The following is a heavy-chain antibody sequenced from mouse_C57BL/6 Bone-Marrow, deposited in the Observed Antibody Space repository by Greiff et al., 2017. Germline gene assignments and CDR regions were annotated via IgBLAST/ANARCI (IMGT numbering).Heavy chain of an antibody. Sequence: VQRVESGPGLVAPSQSLSITCTVSGFSLTSYAISWVRQPPGRRLEWLGVIWTGGGTNYNSALKYRLSISKENSKSQVFLKMNSRQTDDTARYYCARTSKGKGFAYWGQGTLVTVSA. J-gene: IGHJ3*01. V-gene: IGHV2-9-1*01. CDR3: ARTSKGKGFAY. CDR1: GFSLTSYA. D-gene: IGHD1-3*01. CDR2: IWTGGGT.